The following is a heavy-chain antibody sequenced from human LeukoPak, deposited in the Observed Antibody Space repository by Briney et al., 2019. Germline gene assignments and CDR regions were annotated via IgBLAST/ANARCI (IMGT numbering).Heavy chain of an antibody. D-gene: IGHD5-12*01. Sequence: GGSLRLSCAASGFTFSSYAMHWVRQAPGKGLEWVAVISYDGSNKYYADSVKGRFTISRDNSKNTLYLQMNSLRAKDTAVYYCARRKVATADYWGQGTLVTVSS. CDR1: GFTFSSYA. CDR3: ARRKVATADY. J-gene: IGHJ4*02. CDR2: ISYDGSNK. V-gene: IGHV3-30*04.